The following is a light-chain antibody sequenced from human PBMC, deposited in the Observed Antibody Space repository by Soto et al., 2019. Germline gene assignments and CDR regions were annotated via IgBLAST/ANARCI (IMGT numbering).Light chain of an antibody. CDR3: YRRSTWPFT. Sequence: EIVLTQSPATLSLSPGERATLSCRASQSISSYLAWYQQKPDQAPRLLIYDASNRATGIPARFSGSGSGTDFTLTTSSLEPDEFAVYYCYRRSTWPFTFGPRTKVDIK. CDR2: DAS. J-gene: IGKJ3*01. CDR1: QSISSY. V-gene: IGKV3-11*01.